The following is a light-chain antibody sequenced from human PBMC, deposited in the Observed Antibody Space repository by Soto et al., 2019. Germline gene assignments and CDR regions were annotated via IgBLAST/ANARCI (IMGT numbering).Light chain of an antibody. Sequence: QSVLTQPPSVSAAPGQKVTLSCSGSSSNIGDNFVSWYQKLPGTAPKVLIYGNNKRPSGIPDRFSGSKSGTSATLGITGLQTGDEAAYFCGTWDNRLSVYVFGTGTKVTVL. J-gene: IGLJ1*01. CDR3: GTWDNRLSVYV. CDR1: SSNIGDNF. CDR2: GNN. V-gene: IGLV1-51*01.